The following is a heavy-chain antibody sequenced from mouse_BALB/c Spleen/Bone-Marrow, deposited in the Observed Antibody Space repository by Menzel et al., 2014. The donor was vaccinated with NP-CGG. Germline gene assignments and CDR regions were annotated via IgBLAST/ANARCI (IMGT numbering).Heavy chain of an antibody. V-gene: IGHV1-69*01. J-gene: IGHJ4*01. CDR2: IDTSDSYT. D-gene: IGHD2-2*01. Sequence: QVQLQQSGAELVMPGASVKMSCKASGYTFTDYWMHWVKRRPGQGLEWIGAIDTSDSYTSYNQKFKGKATLTVDESSSTAYMQLSSLTSEDSAVYYCAREDHGYGAMDYWGQGTSVTVSS. CDR3: AREDHGYGAMDY. CDR1: GYTFTDYW.